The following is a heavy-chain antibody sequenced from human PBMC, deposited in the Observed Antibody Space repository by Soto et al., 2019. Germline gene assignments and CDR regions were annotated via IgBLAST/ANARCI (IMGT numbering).Heavy chain of an antibody. Sequence: PSETLSLTCTVSGGSVSSGNYFWSWIRQPPGKGLEWIGYIHSSGSTNYNPSLKSRVTISADTSRNQSSLKLTSVTAADTAVYYCAILTKPTAVTTAFRGGYGLDVWGQGTTVTVSS. CDR3: AILTKPTAVTTAFRGGYGLDV. J-gene: IGHJ6*02. CDR2: IHSSGST. D-gene: IGHD4-17*01. CDR1: GGSVSSGNYF. V-gene: IGHV4-61*01.